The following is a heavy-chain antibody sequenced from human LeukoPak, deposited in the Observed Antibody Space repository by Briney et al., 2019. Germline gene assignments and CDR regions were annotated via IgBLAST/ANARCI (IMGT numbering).Heavy chain of an antibody. J-gene: IGHJ5*02. D-gene: IGHD5-18*01. CDR1: GGSISSYY. CDR3: ARDLHVDTAMVNWFDP. CDR2: IYTSGST. V-gene: IGHV4-4*07. Sequence: SETLSLTCTVSGGSISSYYWSWIRQPAGKGLGWIGRIYTSGSTNYNPSLKSRVTMSVDTSKNQFSLKLSSVTAADTAVYYCARDLHVDTAMVNWFDPWGQGTLVTVSS.